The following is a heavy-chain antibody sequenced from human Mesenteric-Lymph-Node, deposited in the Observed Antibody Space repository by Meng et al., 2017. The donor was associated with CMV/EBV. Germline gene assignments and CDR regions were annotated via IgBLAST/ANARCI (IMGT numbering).Heavy chain of an antibody. J-gene: IGHJ4*02. CDR1: GYTFTDST. Sequence: VSCKASGYTFTDSTIHWVRQAPGQGLEWMGWINVGNGYKKNSQKFQGRVTVTRDTSASTVYMEMSSLRFEDAAVYYCARGESGDFDYWGQGTLVTVSS. D-gene: IGHD1-26*01. CDR3: ARGESGDFDY. CDR2: INVGNGYK. V-gene: IGHV1-3*01.